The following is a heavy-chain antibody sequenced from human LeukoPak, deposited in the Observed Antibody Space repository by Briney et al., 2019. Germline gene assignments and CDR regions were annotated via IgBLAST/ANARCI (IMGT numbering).Heavy chain of an antibody. V-gene: IGHV3-30-3*01. D-gene: IGHD4-17*01. Sequence: GGSLRLSCAASGFTFSSYAMHWVRQAPGKGLEWVAVISYDGSNKYYADSVKGRFTISRDNSKNTLYLQMNSLRAEDAAVYYCARERTVTLGGYYYYGMDVWGQGTTVTVSS. J-gene: IGHJ6*02. CDR3: ARERTVTLGGYYYYGMDV. CDR1: GFTFSSYA. CDR2: ISYDGSNK.